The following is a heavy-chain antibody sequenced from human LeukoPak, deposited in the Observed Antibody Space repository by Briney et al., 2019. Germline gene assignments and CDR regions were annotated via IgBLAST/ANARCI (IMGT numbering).Heavy chain of an antibody. V-gene: IGHV4-30-2*01. J-gene: IGHJ4*02. D-gene: IGHD7-27*01. Sequence: PSQTLSLTCSVSGDSISSGTYYWSWIRQPPGKGLEWIGYIYHSASPYYNPSLKSRVTISVDTSKNQFSLKLSSVTAADTAVYYCARRNWGSAPPYFDYWGQGTLVTVSS. CDR2: IYHSASP. CDR3: ARRNWGSAPPYFDY. CDR1: GDSISSGTYY.